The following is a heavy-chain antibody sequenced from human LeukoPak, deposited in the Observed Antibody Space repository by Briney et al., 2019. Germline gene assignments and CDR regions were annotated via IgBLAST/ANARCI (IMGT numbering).Heavy chain of an antibody. CDR1: GGTFSSYA. Sequence: SVKVSCKASGGTFSSYAISWVRQAPGQGLEWMGGIIPIFGTANYAQKFQGRVTIIADKSTSTAYMELSSLRSEDTAAYYCASSDSSGYYRTSFDYWGQGTLVTVSS. D-gene: IGHD3-22*01. CDR3: ASSDSSGYYRTSFDY. V-gene: IGHV1-69*06. J-gene: IGHJ4*02. CDR2: IIPIFGTA.